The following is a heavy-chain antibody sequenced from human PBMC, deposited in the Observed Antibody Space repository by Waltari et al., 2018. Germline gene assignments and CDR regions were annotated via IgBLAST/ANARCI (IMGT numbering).Heavy chain of an antibody. V-gene: IGHV4-4*07. J-gene: IGHJ5*02. CDR3: ARGTSNYYASSMNWFDP. CDR1: GGSISSYY. D-gene: IGHD3-22*01. Sequence: QVQLQESGPGLVKPSETLSLTCTVSGGSISSYYWSWIRQPAGKGLEWFGRICTSGSPNYNPSLKSGVTMSGDTSKNQFSLKLSSVTAANTAVYYCARGTSNYYASSMNWFDPWGQVTLVTVSS. CDR2: ICTSGSP.